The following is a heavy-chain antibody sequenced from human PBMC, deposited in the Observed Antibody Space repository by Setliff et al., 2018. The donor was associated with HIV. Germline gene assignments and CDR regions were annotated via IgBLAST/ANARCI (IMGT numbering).Heavy chain of an antibody. CDR1: GYSTSSGYY. D-gene: IGHD3-10*01. Sequence: SETLSLTCAVSGYSTSSGYYWGWIRQPPGKGLEWIGSIYHSGSTYYNPSLKSRVTISADTSKNQFSLKLSSVTAADTAVYFCVSQYGSGSYLNYWSQGTLVTVSS. V-gene: IGHV4-38-2*01. CDR3: VSQYGSGSYLNY. CDR2: IYHSGST. J-gene: IGHJ4*02.